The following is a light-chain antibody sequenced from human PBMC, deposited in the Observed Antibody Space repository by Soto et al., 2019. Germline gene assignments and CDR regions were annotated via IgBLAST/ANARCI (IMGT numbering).Light chain of an antibody. CDR1: SSDVGGYNY. Sequence: QSVLTQPRSVSGSPGQSVTISCTGTSSDVGGYNYVSWYQQHPGKAPKLMIYDVSKRPSGVPDRFSGSESGNTASLTISGLQAEDEADYYCGSYSSSTTPFVFGSGTKVTVL. CDR2: DVS. CDR3: GSYSSSTTPFV. V-gene: IGLV2-11*01. J-gene: IGLJ1*01.